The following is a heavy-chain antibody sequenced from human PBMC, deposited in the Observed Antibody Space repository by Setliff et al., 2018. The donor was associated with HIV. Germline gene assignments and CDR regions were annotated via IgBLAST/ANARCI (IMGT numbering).Heavy chain of an antibody. V-gene: IGHV4-34*01. CDR3: ARAPFRGGSFGWFDP. J-gene: IGHJ5*02. Sequence: SETLSLTCAVYGGSFSGYYWSWIRQPPGKGLEWIGEINHSGSTNYNPSLKSRVTISVDTSKNQFSLNLTSVTAADTAVYYCARAPFRGGSFGWFDPWGQGTLVTVSS. CDR2: INHSGST. D-gene: IGHD2-15*01. CDR1: GGSFSGYY.